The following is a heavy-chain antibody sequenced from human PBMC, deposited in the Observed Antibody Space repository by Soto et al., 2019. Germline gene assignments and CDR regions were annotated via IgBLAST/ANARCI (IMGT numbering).Heavy chain of an antibody. CDR2: IDQNGIT. CDR3: VRMNRDYYYYGMDV. Sequence: SETLSLTCDVSGGSISSSKWWTWVRQPPGKGLEWIGQIDQNGITNYNPYLDSRVTRSKDKSTNQLFLNLTSVTAADTAMYYCVRMNRDYYYYGMDVWGQGTTVTVSS. J-gene: IGHJ6*02. CDR1: GGSISSSKW. V-gene: IGHV4-4*02.